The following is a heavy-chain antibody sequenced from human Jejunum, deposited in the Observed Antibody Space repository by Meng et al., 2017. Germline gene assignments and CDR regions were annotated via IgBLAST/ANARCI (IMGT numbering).Heavy chain of an antibody. V-gene: IGHV1-8*03. CDR3: ARGFDF. Sequence: VHLVLAGAEVKKPGASVRVSCKTSGYTSTNFEINWVRQATGQGLEWMGWMNPNSGKTVYAQKFQDRFIITRDTSISTAYMQLNSLRSEDTAVYYCARGFDFWGQGTLVTVSS. J-gene: IGHJ4*02. CDR1: GYTSTNFE. CDR2: MNPNSGKT.